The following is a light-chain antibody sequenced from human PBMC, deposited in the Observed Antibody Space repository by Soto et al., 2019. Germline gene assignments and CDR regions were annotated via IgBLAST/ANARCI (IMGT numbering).Light chain of an antibody. CDR2: QTS. V-gene: IGKV3-20*01. J-gene: IGKJ5*01. CDR3: QQYGSSPPIT. CDR1: QYINTR. Sequence: EIVLTQSPATLSSFPGDRVTLSCRASQYINTRLAWYQHRPGQAPRLLIYQTSKRATGIPARFSGSGSGTDFTLTISRLEPEDFAVYYCQQYGSSPPITFGQGTRLEIK.